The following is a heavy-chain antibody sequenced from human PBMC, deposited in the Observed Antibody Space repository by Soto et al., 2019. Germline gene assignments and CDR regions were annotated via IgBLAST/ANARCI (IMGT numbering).Heavy chain of an antibody. V-gene: IGHV3-30*18. CDR1: GFTFGNYG. CDR3: AKENQHLVHDY. J-gene: IGHJ4*02. D-gene: IGHD6-13*01. CDR2: ISHDGSDK. Sequence: GVSLRLSCAASGFTFGNYGMHWVRQAPGKGLEWVAVISHDGSDKYYADSMKGRFIISRDNSENTLFLNMNSLKPEDTAVYYCAKENQHLVHDYWGQGTLVTVSS.